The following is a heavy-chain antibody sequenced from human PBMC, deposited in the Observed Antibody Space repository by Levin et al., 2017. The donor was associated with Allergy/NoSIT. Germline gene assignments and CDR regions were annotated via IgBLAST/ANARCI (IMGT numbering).Heavy chain of an antibody. D-gene: IGHD1-1*01. CDR1: GFTFSSYD. CDR2: IGTAGDT. J-gene: IGHJ6*02. Sequence: GESLKISCAASGFTFSSYDMHWVRQATGKGLEWVSAIGTAGDTYYPGSVKGRFTISRENAKNSLYLQMNSLRAGDTAVYYCARDLSTGTTSGMDVWGQGTTVTVSS. CDR3: ARDLSTGTTSGMDV. V-gene: IGHV3-13*01.